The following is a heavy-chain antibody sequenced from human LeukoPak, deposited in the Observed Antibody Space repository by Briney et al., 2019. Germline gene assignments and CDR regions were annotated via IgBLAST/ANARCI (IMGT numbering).Heavy chain of an antibody. CDR3: ARLSHYRVARLGRLDI. Sequence: GVSLRLYCAASGFSVSGYRMHWDGQAPGQGLVWVSRINSDGTTTDYADSVKGRVTVSTANSRDNVYLQMSSLRADATAVYDCARLSHYRVARLGRLDIWGQGTKVTVSS. V-gene: IGHV3-74*01. CDR1: GFSVSGYR. CDR2: INSDGTTT. J-gene: IGHJ3*02. D-gene: IGHD3-16*02.